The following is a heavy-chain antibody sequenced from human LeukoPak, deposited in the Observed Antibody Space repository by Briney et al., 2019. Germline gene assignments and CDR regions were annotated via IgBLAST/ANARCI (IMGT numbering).Heavy chain of an antibody. CDR3: ARDWAWGGFDH. J-gene: IGHJ4*02. V-gene: IGHV3-74*01. CDR1: GFVFSTYW. Sequence: GGSLRLSCAGSGFVFSTYWMHWVRQAPGKGLAWVSRIKTDGSTTYYADSVKGRFTVSRDNVKNTLYLQMSSPRAEDTAVYYCARDWAWGGFDHWGQGALVTVSS. CDR2: IKTDGSTT. D-gene: IGHD3-16*01.